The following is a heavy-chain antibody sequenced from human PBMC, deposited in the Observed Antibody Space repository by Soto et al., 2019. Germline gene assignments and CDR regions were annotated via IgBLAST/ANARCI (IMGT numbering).Heavy chain of an antibody. D-gene: IGHD3-3*01. CDR1: GGSISSSSYY. J-gene: IGHJ6*04. Sequence: QLQLQESGPGLVKSSETLSLTCTVSGGSISSSSYYWGWIRQPPGKGLEWIGSVYYSGNTYYNPSLKSRVTTSVDMSNNQFSLKVNSVTATDTAVYYCARLDFFAGSLLPNVWGKGTTVIVSS. CDR2: VYYSGNT. V-gene: IGHV4-39*01. CDR3: ARLDFFAGSLLPNV.